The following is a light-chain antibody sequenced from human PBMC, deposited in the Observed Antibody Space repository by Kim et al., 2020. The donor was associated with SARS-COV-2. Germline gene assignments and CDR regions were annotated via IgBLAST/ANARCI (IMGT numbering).Light chain of an antibody. CDR3: QQSYSTPRT. Sequence: ASVGDRVTITCRASQSISSYLNWYQQKPGKAPKLLIYAASSLQSGVTSRFSGSGSGTDFTLTISSLQPEDFATYYCQQSYSTPRTFGGGTKVDIK. V-gene: IGKV1-39*01. CDR1: QSISSY. CDR2: AAS. J-gene: IGKJ4*02.